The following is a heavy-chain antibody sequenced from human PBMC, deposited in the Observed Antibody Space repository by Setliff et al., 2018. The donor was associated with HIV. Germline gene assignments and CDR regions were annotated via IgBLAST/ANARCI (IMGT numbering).Heavy chain of an antibody. Sequence: ASVQVSCKASGYTFTAYYIHWVRQAPGHELQLMGRIEPSSGGTNYIQKFQGRVTITRDTSIYTVYMELTGPTSDDTAVYYCARQDHSSVNTGSLYAFDVWGQGTMVTVSS. CDR3: ARQDHSSVNTGSLYAFDV. CDR2: IEPSSGGT. J-gene: IGHJ3*01. V-gene: IGHV1-2*06. D-gene: IGHD2-8*02. CDR1: GYTFTAYY.